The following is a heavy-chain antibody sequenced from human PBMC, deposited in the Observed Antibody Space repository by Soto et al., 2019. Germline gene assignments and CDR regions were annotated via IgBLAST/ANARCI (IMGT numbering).Heavy chain of an antibody. Sequence: PSETLSLTCTVSGGSISSYYWSWIRQPPGKGLEWIGYIYYSGSTNYNPSLKSRVTISVDTSKNQFSLKLSSVTAADTAVYYCAAERYDYIWGSYRHVPFGYWGQGTLVTVSS. CDR3: AAERYDYIWGSYRHVPFGY. CDR1: GGSISSYY. D-gene: IGHD3-16*02. V-gene: IGHV4-59*08. CDR2: IYYSGST. J-gene: IGHJ4*02.